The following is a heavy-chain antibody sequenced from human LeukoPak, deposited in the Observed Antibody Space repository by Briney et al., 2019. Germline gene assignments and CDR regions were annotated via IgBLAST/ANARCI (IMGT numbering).Heavy chain of an antibody. CDR1: GFNFMRYA. Sequence: GGSLRLSCAASGFNFMRYAMSWVRQAPGKGLEWVSSVSTDGDTYYTDSVKGRFTISRDGSTNTLFLQMISLRAGDTALYYCARSQSGSVAGTSDYWGQGTLVIVSS. J-gene: IGHJ4*02. V-gene: IGHV3-23*01. CDR3: ARSQSGSVAGTSDY. D-gene: IGHD6-19*01. CDR2: VSTDGDT.